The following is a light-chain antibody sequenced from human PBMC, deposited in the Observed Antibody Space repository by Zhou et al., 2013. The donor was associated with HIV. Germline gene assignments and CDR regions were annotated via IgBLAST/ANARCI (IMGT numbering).Light chain of an antibody. CDR3: QSYDSSLSGVV. Sequence: QSVLTQPPSVSGAPGQRVTISCTGSSSNIGAGFGVHWYQQFPGTAPKLLIFGNDNRPSGVPDRFSGSKSGTSASLAITGLQAEDEADYYCQSYDSSLSGVVFGGGTKLTVL. CDR1: SSNIGAGFG. CDR2: GND. V-gene: IGLV1-40*01. J-gene: IGLJ2*01.